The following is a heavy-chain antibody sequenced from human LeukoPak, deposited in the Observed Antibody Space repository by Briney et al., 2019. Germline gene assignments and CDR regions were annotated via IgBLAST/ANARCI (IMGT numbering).Heavy chain of an antibody. V-gene: IGHV3-21*01. Sequence: PGGSLRLSCSASGFIFSTSSVKWFRQAPGKALEWVSAISGTSVHIYYADSVKGRFTISRDNVKESLYLHMNSLRAEDTAVYYCASGTIVGARGADNWGQGTLVTVSS. CDR1: GFIFSTSS. CDR3: ASGTIVGARGADN. CDR2: ISGTSVHI. J-gene: IGHJ4*02. D-gene: IGHD1-26*01.